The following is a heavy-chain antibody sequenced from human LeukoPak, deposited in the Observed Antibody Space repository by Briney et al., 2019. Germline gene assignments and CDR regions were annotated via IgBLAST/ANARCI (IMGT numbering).Heavy chain of an antibody. Sequence: PGGSLRLSCAASGFTFSSYSMNWVRQAPGKGLEWVSSISSSSSYIYYADSVKGRFTISRDNAKNSLYLQMNSLRAEDTAVYYCATDGKYYYDSSNYYYFDYWGQGTLVTVSS. V-gene: IGHV3-21*01. D-gene: IGHD3-22*01. J-gene: IGHJ4*02. CDR3: ATDGKYYYDSSNYYYFDY. CDR1: GFTFSSYS. CDR2: ISSSSSYI.